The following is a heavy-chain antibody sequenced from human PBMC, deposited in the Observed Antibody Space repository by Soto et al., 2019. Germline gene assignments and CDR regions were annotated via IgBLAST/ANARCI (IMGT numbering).Heavy chain of an antibody. CDR1: GGSISSGGYS. CDR2: IYFSGST. CDR3: ARRTMSTVTTGPGWFDP. D-gene: IGHD4-17*01. J-gene: IGHJ5*02. V-gene: IGHV4-31*03. Sequence: QVQLQESGPGLVKPSQTLSLTCTVSGGSISSGGYSWSWIRQHPGKGLEWIGYIYFSGSTHYNPSLKSRVTISVDTSKNQFSLKLSSVTAADTAVYYCARRTMSTVTTGPGWFDPWGQGTLVTVSS.